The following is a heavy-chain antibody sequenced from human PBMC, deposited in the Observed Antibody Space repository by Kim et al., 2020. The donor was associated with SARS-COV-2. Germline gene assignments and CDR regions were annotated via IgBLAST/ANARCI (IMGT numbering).Heavy chain of an antibody. Sequence: SETLSLTCAVYGGSFSGYYWSWIRQPPGKGLEWIGEINHSGSTNYNPSLKSRVTISVDTSKNQFSLKLSSVTAADTAVYYCARDGSIYYGGNSGWIPYWGQGTLVTVSS. J-gene: IGHJ4*02. CDR2: INHSGST. V-gene: IGHV4-34*01. CDR3: ARDGSIYYGGNSGWIPY. CDR1: GGSFSGYY. D-gene: IGHD4-17*01.